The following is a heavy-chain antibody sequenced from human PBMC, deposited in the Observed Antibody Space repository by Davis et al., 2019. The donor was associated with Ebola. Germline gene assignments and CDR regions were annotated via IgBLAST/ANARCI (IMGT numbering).Heavy chain of an antibody. Sequence: ESLKISCKASGFTFSTYWMHWVRQAPGKGLEYIGSIYYTGSTYYNPSLKSRVTISVDTSKNQFSLKLNSVTAADTAVYYCATVNRGGGEYYFDYWGQGTLVTVSS. D-gene: IGHD3-16*01. CDR2: IYYTGST. CDR3: ATVNRGGGEYYFDY. V-gene: IGHV4-59*05. CDR1: GFTFSTYW. J-gene: IGHJ4*02.